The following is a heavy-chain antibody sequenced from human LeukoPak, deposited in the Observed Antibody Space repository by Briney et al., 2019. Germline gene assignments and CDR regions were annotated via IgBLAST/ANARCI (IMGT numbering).Heavy chain of an antibody. CDR2: IYTSGST. D-gene: IGHD3-22*01. CDR3: AIHHYYDSSGNPRSGDAFDI. J-gene: IGHJ3*02. CDR1: GGSISSGSYY. V-gene: IGHV4-61*02. Sequence: SETLSLTCTVSGGSISSGSYYWSWIRQPAGKGLEWIGRIYTSGSTNYNPSLKSRVTISVDTSKNQFSLKLSSVTAADTAVYYCAIHHYYDSSGNPRSGDAFDIWGQGTMVTVSS.